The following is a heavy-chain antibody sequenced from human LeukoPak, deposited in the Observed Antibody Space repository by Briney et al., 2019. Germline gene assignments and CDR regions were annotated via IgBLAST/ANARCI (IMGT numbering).Heavy chain of an antibody. CDR3: ARRCICQWLPNNWFDP. CDR2: IYWNDDK. CDR1: GFSLTTSGVG. J-gene: IGHJ5*02. V-gene: IGHV2-5*01. D-gene: IGHD6-19*01. Sequence: SGPTLVNPTQTLTLTCSFSGFSLTTSGVGVGWIRQPPGKAPEWLALIYWNDDKRYNPSLTNRLTITKDTSKNQVVLTMTNMDPVDTATYYCARRCICQWLPNNWFDPWGQGTLVTVSS.